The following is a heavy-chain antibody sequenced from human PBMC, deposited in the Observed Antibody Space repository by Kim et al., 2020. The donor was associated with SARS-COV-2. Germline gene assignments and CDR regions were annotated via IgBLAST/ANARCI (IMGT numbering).Heavy chain of an antibody. V-gene: IGHV4-39*07. J-gene: IGHJ4*02. Sequence: SETLSLTCTVSGGSISSSSYYWGWIRQPPGKGLEWIGSIYYSGSTYYNPSLKSRVTISVDTSKNQFSLKLSSVTAADTAVYYCAREGDDSSGYPNPLFDYWGQGTLVTVSS. CDR2: IYYSGST. CDR3: AREGDDSSGYPNPLFDY. CDR1: GGSISSSSYY. D-gene: IGHD3-22*01.